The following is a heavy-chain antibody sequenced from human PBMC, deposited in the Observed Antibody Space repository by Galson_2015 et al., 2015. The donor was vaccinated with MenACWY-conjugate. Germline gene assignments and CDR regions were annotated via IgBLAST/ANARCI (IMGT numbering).Heavy chain of an antibody. Sequence: SLRLSCAASGFTFDSYRMSWVRQAPGKGLEWVTNINRDGGGTYYASSVKGRFTISKDNAENSLYLLMNSLRAEDTAIYYCARIIHDGLDYWGQGTLVTVSS. CDR3: ARIIHDGLDY. D-gene: IGHD1-1*01. CDR1: GFTFDSYR. CDR2: INRDGGGT. J-gene: IGHJ4*02. V-gene: IGHV3-7*01.